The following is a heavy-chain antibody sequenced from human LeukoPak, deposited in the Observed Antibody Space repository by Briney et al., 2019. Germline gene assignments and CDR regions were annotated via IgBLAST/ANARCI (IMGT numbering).Heavy chain of an antibody. J-gene: IGHJ4*02. D-gene: IGHD5/OR15-5a*01. V-gene: IGHV3-73*01. Sequence: TGESLKSSVAAPGFTFGGTTWYWVRQASGKGLEWVGHISGSANSFATSNTASMKGRFTMSRDDSKNTAYLLMNSLKTDDTAVYYCMVGLGVYDDVDYWGQGTLVTVSS. CDR2: ISGSANSFAT. CDR3: MVGLGVYDDVDY. CDR1: GFTFGGTT.